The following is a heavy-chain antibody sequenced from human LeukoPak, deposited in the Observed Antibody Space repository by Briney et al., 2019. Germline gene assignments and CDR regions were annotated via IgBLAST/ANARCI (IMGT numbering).Heavy chain of an antibody. V-gene: IGHV3-23*01. D-gene: IGHD2-21*01. CDR2: LSDNGGSP. CDR1: GFTFSNYG. J-gene: IGHJ5*01. Sequence: PGGSLRLSCAASGFTFSNYGMSWVRQAPGKGLEWVSSLSDNGGSPYYADSVKGRFTISRDNSKNTLYLHMNSLRVEDTAVYYCAKDPETYSSRWFDSWGQGTLVTVSS. CDR3: AKDPETYSSRWFDS.